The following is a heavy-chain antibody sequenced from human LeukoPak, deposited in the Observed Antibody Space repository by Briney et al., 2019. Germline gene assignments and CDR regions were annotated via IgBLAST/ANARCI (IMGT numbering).Heavy chain of an antibody. D-gene: IGHD3-10*01. CDR2: ISAYNGNT. J-gene: IGHJ4*02. V-gene: IGHV1-18*01. CDR3: ARDPRNPYYYGSGSYAQPGFDY. CDR1: GYTFTSYG. Sequence: GTSVKVSCKASGYTFTSYGISWVRQAPGQGLEWMGWISAYNGNTNYAQKLQGRVTMTTDTSTSTAYMELRSLRSDDTAVYYCARDPRNPYYYGSGSYAQPGFDYWGQGTLVTVSS.